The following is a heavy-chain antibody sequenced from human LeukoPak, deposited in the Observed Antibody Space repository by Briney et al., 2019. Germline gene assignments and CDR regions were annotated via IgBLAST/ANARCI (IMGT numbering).Heavy chain of an antibody. J-gene: IGHJ4*02. CDR1: GFTFSSYA. CDR2: ISWNSGSI. D-gene: IGHD6-19*01. V-gene: IGHV3-9*01. Sequence: PGGSLRLSCAASGFTFSSYAMHWVRQAPGKGLEWVSGISWNSGSIGYADSVKGRFTISRDNAKNSLYLQMNSLRAEDTALYYCAKALQASYSSGGRDWGQGTLVTVSS. CDR3: AKALQASYSSGGRD.